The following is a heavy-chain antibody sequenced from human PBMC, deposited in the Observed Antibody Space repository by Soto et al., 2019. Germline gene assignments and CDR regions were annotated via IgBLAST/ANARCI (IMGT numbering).Heavy chain of an antibody. CDR1: GYSFTGYG. D-gene: IGHD2-15*01. J-gene: IGHJ6*02. CDR3: ARFSGGVYNTYYFYYGMDV. V-gene: IGHV1-18*04. CDR2: ITTYNGNT. Sequence: GASVKVSCKASGYSFTGYGISWVRQAPGQGLDWMGWITTYNGNTKSAQDLPGRVTMTTDTSTSTAYMELRSLRSDDTAVYYCARFSGGVYNTYYFYYGMDVWGQGTTVTVSS.